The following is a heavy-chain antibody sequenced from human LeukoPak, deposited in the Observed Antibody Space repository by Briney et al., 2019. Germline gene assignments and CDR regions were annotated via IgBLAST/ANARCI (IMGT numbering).Heavy chain of an antibody. J-gene: IGHJ5*02. CDR2: ISSSSSYI. CDR3: AAIRYCSSTSCYLP. V-gene: IGHV3-21*01. Sequence: PGGSLRLSCAASGFTFSNYYMYWVRQAPGKGLEWVSSISSSSSYIYYADSVKGRFTISRDNAKNSLYLQMNSLRAEDTAVYYCAAIRYCSSTSCYLPWGQGTLVTVSS. D-gene: IGHD2-2*01. CDR1: GFTFSNYY.